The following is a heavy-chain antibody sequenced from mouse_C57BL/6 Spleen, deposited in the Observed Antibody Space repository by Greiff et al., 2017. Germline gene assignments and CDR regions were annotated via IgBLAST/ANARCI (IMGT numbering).Heavy chain of an antibody. J-gene: IGHJ1*03. CDR2: ISDGGSYT. V-gene: IGHV5-4*01. D-gene: IGHD1-1*02. CDR1: GFTFSSYA. Sequence: EVKLVESGGGLVKPGGSLKLSCAASGFTFSSYAMSWVRQTPEKRLEWVATISDGGSYTYYPDNVKGRFTISRDNAKNNLYLQMSHLKSEDTAMYYCAGDGGNYVYFDVWGTGTTVTVSS. CDR3: AGDGGNYVYFDV.